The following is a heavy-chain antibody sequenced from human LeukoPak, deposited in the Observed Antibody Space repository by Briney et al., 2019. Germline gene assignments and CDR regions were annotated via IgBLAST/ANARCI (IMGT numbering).Heavy chain of an antibody. D-gene: IGHD3-10*01. CDR1: GFTFSSYA. J-gene: IGHJ4*02. CDR3: AKDQGPITMVRGVTGAFDY. CDR2: ISGSGGST. Sequence: GGSLRLSCAASGFTFSSYAMSWVRQAPGKGLEWVSAISGSGGSTYYADSVKGRFTISRDNSKNTLYLQMNSLRAEDTAVYYCAKDQGPITMVRGVTGAFDYWGQGTLVTVSS. V-gene: IGHV3-23*01.